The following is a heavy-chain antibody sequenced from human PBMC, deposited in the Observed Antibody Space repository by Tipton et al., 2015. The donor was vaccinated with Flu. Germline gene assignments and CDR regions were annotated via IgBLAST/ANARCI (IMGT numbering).Heavy chain of an antibody. V-gene: IGHV3-15*01. CDR3: TTGGSYYR. CDR1: GFTFSNAW. J-gene: IGHJ4*02. Sequence: GSLRLSCAASGFTFSNAWMSWVRQAPGKGLEWVGGIKSKTDGGTTDYAAPVKGRFTISRDDSKNTLYLQMNSLKTEDTAVYYCTTGGSYYRWGQGTLVTVSS. CDR2: IKSKTDGGTT. D-gene: IGHD1-26*01.